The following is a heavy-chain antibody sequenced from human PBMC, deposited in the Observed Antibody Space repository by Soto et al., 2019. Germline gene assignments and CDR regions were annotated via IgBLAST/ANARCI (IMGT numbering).Heavy chain of an antibody. CDR1: GYTFTSYD. Sequence: QVQLVQSGAEVKKPGASVKVSCKGSGYTFTSYDFNWVRPATGHGLEWMGWMNPYSVNTGYVQKFQGRIPMSRNTSNSTAYMELSSLRSEDTSVYYCTRGAAFDIWGQGPMVTVSS. V-gene: IGHV1-8*01. CDR2: MNPYSVNT. J-gene: IGHJ3*02. CDR3: TRGAAFDI.